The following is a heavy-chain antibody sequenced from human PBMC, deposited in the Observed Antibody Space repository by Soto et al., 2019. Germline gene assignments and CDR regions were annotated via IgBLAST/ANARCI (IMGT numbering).Heavy chain of an antibody. V-gene: IGHV4-39*01. J-gene: IGHJ4*02. CDR1: GGPISSSGDY. D-gene: IGHD6-19*01. CDR3: ARGLSSSAYLDY. Sequence: SETLSLTCTVTGGPISSSGDYWGWVRQTPGKGLEWIGAISNSGSTYYNPSVMSRVTISVDTSKKQFSLRLISVTAADTAVYYCARGLSSSAYLDYWGQGTLVTVSS. CDR2: ISNSGST.